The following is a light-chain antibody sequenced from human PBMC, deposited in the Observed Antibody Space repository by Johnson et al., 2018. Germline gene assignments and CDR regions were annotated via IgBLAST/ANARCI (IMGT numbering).Light chain of an antibody. CDR2: ENN. V-gene: IGLV1-51*02. CDR1: SSNLGNNY. Sequence: QSVLTQPPSVSAAPGQKVTISCSGSSSNLGNNYVSWYQQLPGTAPKLLIYENNKRPSGIPDRFSGSKSGTSATLGITGLQTGDEADYYCGTWDSSLGAGNVSGTWITVTVL. CDR3: GTWDSSLGAGNV. J-gene: IGLJ1*01.